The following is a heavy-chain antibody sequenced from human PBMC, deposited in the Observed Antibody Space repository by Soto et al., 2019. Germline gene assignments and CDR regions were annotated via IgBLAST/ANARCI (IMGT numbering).Heavy chain of an antibody. D-gene: IGHD2-15*01. CDR1: GGSISSGDYY. CDR2: IYYSGST. CDR3: ARVRSGDYHDY. Sequence: PSETLSLTCTVSGGSISSGDYYWSWIRQPPGKGLEWIGYIYYSGSTYYNPSLKSRFTISVDTSKNQFSLKLSSVTAADTALYYCARVRSGDYHDYWGQGTLVTVSS. J-gene: IGHJ4*02. V-gene: IGHV4-30-4*01.